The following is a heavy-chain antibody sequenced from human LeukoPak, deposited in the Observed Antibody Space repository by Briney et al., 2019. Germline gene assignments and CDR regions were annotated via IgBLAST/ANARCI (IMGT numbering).Heavy chain of an antibody. D-gene: IGHD4-17*01. J-gene: IGHJ1*01. V-gene: IGHV3-74*01. CDR2: INSDGSST. CDR1: GFTFSNYW. CDR3: AKENYGDSTGGRFQH. Sequence: PGGSLRLSCAASGFTFSNYWMHWVRQVPGEGLVWVSRINSDGSSTSYADSVKGRFTISRVNSKNTLYLQMNSLRAEDTAVYYCAKENYGDSTGGRFQHWGQGTLVTVSS.